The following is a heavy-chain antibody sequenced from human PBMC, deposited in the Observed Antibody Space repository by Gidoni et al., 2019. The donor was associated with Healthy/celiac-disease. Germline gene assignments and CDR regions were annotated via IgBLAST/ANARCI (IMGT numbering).Heavy chain of an antibody. Sequence: QVQLVESGGGVVQPGRSLRLSCAASGFTFSSYGMHWVRQAPGKGLEWVAVISYDGSNKYYADSVKGRFTIARDNSKNTLYLQNNSLRAEDTGVDYCAKDSGYYDFWSGYYSGPGDYYGMDVWGQGTTVTVSS. CDR3: AKDSGYYDFWSGYYSGPGDYYGMDV. V-gene: IGHV3-30*18. CDR2: ISYDGSNK. D-gene: IGHD3-3*01. CDR1: GFTFSSYG. J-gene: IGHJ6*02.